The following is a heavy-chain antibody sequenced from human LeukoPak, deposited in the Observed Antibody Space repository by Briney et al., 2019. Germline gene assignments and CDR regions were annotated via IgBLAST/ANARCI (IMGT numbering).Heavy chain of an antibody. Sequence: GGSLRLSCAASGFTFSSYSMNWVRQAPGKGLEWVSCISTRSTYIYYADSVKGRFTISRDNAKNSLYLQMNSLRAEDTAVYYCARDLRAGLLPLEDYWGQGTLVTVSS. CDR3: ARDLRAGLLPLEDY. J-gene: IGHJ4*02. CDR2: ISTRSTYI. CDR1: GFTFSSYS. D-gene: IGHD4-17*01. V-gene: IGHV3-21*01.